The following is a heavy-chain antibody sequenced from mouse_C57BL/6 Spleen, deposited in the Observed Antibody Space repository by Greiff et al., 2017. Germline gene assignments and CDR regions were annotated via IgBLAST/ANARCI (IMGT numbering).Heavy chain of an antibody. Sequence: VQLQESGAELVRPGTSVKVSCKASGYAFTNYLIEWVKQRPGQGLEWIGVINPGSGGTNYNEKFKGKATLTADKSSSTAYVQHSSLTSEDSAVYFCAITGVFDYWGQGTTLTVSS. CDR1: GYAFTNYL. CDR2: INPGSGGT. J-gene: IGHJ2*01. V-gene: IGHV1-54*01. CDR3: AITGVFDY. D-gene: IGHD4-1*01.